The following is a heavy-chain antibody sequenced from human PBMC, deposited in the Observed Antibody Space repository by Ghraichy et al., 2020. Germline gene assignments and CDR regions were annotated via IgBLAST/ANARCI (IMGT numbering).Heavy chain of an antibody. CDR3: AKALGAVDWT. D-gene: IGHD6-19*01. CDR1: GFTFSSYA. J-gene: IGHJ4*02. V-gene: IGHV3-23*01. CDR2: ISGSGGST. Sequence: GGSLRLSCAASGFTFSSYAMSWVRQAPGKGLEWVSTISGSGGSTYYADSVKGRLTISRDNSKNSLYLQVNSLRAEDTAVYYCAKALGAVDWTWGQGTLVTVSS.